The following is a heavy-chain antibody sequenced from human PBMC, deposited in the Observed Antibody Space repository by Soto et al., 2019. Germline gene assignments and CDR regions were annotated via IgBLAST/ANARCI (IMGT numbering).Heavy chain of an antibody. CDR1: GFTFSSYA. CDR3: ARDEQLALDY. V-gene: IGHV3-30-3*01. J-gene: IGHJ4*02. Sequence: QVQLVESGGGVVQPGRSLRLSCAASGFTFSSYAMHWVRQAPGKGLEWVAVISYDGSNKYYADSVKGRFTISRDNSKDTLYLQMNSLRAEDTAVYYCARDEQLALDYRGQGTLVTVSS. D-gene: IGHD6-6*01. CDR2: ISYDGSNK.